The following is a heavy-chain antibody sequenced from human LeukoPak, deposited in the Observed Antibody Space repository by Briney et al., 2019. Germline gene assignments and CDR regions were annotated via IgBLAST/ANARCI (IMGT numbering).Heavy chain of an antibody. V-gene: IGHV3-21*04. CDR3: AKVQFNWGPIDY. D-gene: IGHD7-27*01. CDR1: GFTFSSYS. J-gene: IGHJ4*02. CDR2: ISSSSSYI. Sequence: PGGSLRLSCAASGFTFSSYSMNWVRQAPGKGLEWVSSISSSSSYIYYADSVKGRFTISRDNAKNSLYLQMNSLRVEDTATYFCAKVQFNWGPIDYWGQGTPVIVSS.